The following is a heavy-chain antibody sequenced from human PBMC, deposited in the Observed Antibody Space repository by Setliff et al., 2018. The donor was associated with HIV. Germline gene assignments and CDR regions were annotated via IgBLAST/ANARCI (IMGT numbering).Heavy chain of an antibody. V-gene: IGHV4-59*08. CDR2: IFDSGTT. CDR1: GGSLTSYY. J-gene: IGHJ4*02. D-gene: IGHD3-10*01. CDR3: ARQGGYNSPLMV. Sequence: LSLTCTVSGGSLTSYYWNWIRQSPGKGLEWIGYIFDSGTTKYNPSVTSRVTISVDASKNQFFLQLISVTAADTAVYYCARQGGYNSPLMVWGQGKLVTVSS.